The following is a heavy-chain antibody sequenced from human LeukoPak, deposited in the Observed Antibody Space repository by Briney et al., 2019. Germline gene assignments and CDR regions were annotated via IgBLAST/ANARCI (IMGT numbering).Heavy chain of an antibody. CDR2: ISIISRYI. J-gene: IGHJ4*02. D-gene: IGHD3-9*01. CDR3: ARDAPLLYYDILTGYTTEFDY. CDR1: GFTFSSYS. Sequence: GGSLRLSCAASGFTFSSYSMNWVRQAPGKGLEWVSSISIISRYIYYAHSVKGRFTISRNNAKNSLYLQMNSLRAEDTAVYYCARDAPLLYYDILTGYTTEFDYWGQGTLVTVSS. V-gene: IGHV3-21*01.